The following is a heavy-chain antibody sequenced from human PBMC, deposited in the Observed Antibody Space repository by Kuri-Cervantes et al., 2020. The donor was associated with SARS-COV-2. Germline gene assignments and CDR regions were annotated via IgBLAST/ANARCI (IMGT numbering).Heavy chain of an antibody. V-gene: IGHV3-7*01. CDR1: GFTFSSYW. CDR3: ARDFPEDIVVVPAAMEPYYFDY. J-gene: IGHJ4*02. CDR2: IKQDGSEK. Sequence: GESLKISCTAPGFTFSSYWMSWVRQAPGKGLEWVANIKQDGSEKYYVDSVKGRFTISRDNAKNSLYLQMNSLRAEDTAVYYCARDFPEDIVVVPAAMEPYYFDYWGQGTLVTVSS. D-gene: IGHD2-2*01.